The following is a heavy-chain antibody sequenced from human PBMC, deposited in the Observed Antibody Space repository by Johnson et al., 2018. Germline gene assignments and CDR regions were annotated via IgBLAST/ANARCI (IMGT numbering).Heavy chain of an antibody. V-gene: IGHV3-74*01. CDR2: FNSDDSST. CDR3: ARGMAVGAFVAFDI. D-gene: IGHD1-26*01. Sequence: VQLQESGGGLVQPGGSLRLSCAASGFTLSSYWMHWVRQAPGKGLVWVSRFNSDDSSTNYADSVKGRFTFSRDNAKNTLYLQMNSLRAEDTAVYYCARGMAVGAFVAFDIWGQGTMVTVSS. J-gene: IGHJ3*02. CDR1: GFTLSSYW.